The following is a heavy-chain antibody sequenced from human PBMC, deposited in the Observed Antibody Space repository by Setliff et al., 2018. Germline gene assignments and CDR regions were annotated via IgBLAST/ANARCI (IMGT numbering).Heavy chain of an antibody. CDR1: GGTFNSYA. CDR3: AFEYGTSKRFDP. D-gene: IGHD3-10*01. J-gene: IGHJ5*02. V-gene: IGHV1-69*13. Sequence: SVKVSCKASGGTFNSYAISWVRQAPGQGLEWMGGIIPIFGSANYARKFQGRVTVTADESTSTAYMELSSLRSEDTALYYCAFEYGTSKRFDPWGQGTLVTVSS. CDR2: IIPIFGSA.